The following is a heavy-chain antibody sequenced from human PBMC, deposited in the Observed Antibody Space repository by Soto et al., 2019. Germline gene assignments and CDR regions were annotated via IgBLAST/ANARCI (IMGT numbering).Heavy chain of an antibody. V-gene: IGHV4-59*01. CDR1: GGFISSYY. J-gene: IGHJ4*02. Sequence: SETLSLTCTVSGGFISSYYWSWIRQSPGKGLELIGYTHHTGSTNYNPSLKSRVTMSLDTSRNQFSLKLYSVTTADTAVYYCARSIDSSGFYFSNCWGQGTLVTVSS. CDR2: THHTGST. D-gene: IGHD3-22*01. CDR3: ARSIDSSGFYFSNC.